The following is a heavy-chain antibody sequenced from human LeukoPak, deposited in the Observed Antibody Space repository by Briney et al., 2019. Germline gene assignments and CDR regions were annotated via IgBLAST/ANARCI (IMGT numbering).Heavy chain of an antibody. CDR1: GGSISSGGYY. CDR2: TYYSGST. Sequence: SQTLSLTCTVSGGSISSGGYYWSWIRQHPGKGLELIGYTYYSGSTYYNPSLKSRVTISVDTSKNQFSLKMSSVTAADPAVYYCARAGPLWFGSGSNWFDPWGQGTLVTVSS. V-gene: IGHV4-31*03. CDR3: ARAGPLWFGSGSNWFDP. J-gene: IGHJ5*02. D-gene: IGHD3-10*01.